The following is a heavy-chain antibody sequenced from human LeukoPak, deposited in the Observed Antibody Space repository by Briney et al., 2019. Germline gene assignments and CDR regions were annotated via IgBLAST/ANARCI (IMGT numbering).Heavy chain of an antibody. CDR1: GFIFSRYA. Sequence: GGSLRLSCAASGFIFSRYAMNWVRQAPGKGLEWVSYISSGTLTIYYADSVKGRFTISRDDAKDSLYLQMNSLRVEDTAVYYCSNSELELRQPDYWGQGTLVAVSS. CDR2: ISSGTLTI. V-gene: IGHV3-48*01. D-gene: IGHD1-7*01. J-gene: IGHJ4*02. CDR3: SNSELELRQPDY.